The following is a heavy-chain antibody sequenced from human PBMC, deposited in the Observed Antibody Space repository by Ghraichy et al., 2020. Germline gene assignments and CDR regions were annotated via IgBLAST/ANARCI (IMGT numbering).Heavy chain of an antibody. J-gene: IGHJ3*02. D-gene: IGHD1-26*01. CDR1: GFSLSTSGVG. Sequence: SGPTLVKPTQTLTLTCTFSGFSLSTSGVGVGWIRQPPGKALEWLALIYWNDDKRYSPSLKSRLTITKDTSKNQVVLTMTNMDPVDTATYYCAHRPGGSYSDGGWAFDIWGQGTMVTVSS. CDR2: IYWNDDK. CDR3: AHRPGGSYSDGGWAFDI. V-gene: IGHV2-5*01.